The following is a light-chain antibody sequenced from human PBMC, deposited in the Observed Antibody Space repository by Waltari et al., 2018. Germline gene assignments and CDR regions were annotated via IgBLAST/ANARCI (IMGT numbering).Light chain of an antibody. CDR2: GAS. V-gene: IGKV4-1*01. CDR3: QQYYSSPAT. J-gene: IGKJ1*01. Sequence: DIVIPQSPDSLPQSLGERATTACKSSLSVLYSVNNNNYLAWYQQKPGLPPKLLFYGASTRESGVPDRFSGSGSGTAFTLTISSLQAEDVAVYYCQQYYSSPATFGQGTKVEIK. CDR1: LSVLYSVNNNNY.